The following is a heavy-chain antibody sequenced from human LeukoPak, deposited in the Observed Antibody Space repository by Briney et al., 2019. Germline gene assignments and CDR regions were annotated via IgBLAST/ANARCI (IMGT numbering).Heavy chain of an antibody. CDR1: GFTFSSYG. CDR3: ARDTDSSSSLIDY. J-gene: IGHJ4*02. Sequence: PGGSLRLSCAASGFTFSSYGMHWVRQAPGKGLEWVAFIRYDGSNKYYADSVKGRFTISRDNSKNTLYLQMNSLRAEDTAVYYCARDTDSSSSLIDYWGQGTLVTVSS. CDR2: IRYDGSNK. V-gene: IGHV3-30*02. D-gene: IGHD6-6*01.